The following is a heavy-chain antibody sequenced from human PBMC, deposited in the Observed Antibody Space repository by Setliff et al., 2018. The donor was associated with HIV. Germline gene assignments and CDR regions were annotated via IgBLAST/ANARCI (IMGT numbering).Heavy chain of an antibody. Sequence: GGSLRLSCAASGLTLSNSAMTWVRQKPWRGLEWVSLIQSGGIIYYADSVKGRFTISRDNSNNTLSLQMSSLRAEDTALYYCAKLDYYGYSGSWARKVAIDFWGRGTVVTVSS. CDR3: AKLDYYGYSGSWARKVAIDF. CDR1: GLTLSNSA. CDR2: IQSGGII. V-gene: IGHV3-23*01. D-gene: IGHD3-22*01. J-gene: IGHJ3*01.